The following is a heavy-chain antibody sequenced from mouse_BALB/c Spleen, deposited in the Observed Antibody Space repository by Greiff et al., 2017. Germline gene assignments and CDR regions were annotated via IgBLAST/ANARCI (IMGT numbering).Heavy chain of an antibody. D-gene: IGHD1-1*01. Sequence: LKESGAELVRSGASVKLSCTASGFNIKDTYMHWVKQRPEQGLEWIGRIDPANGNTKYDPKFQGKATITADTSSNTAYLQLSSLTSEDTAVYYCARDYYGSSSFAYWGQGTLVTVSA. CDR3: ARDYYGSSSFAY. V-gene: IGHV14-3*02. CDR1: GFNIKDTY. CDR2: IDPANGNT. J-gene: IGHJ3*01.